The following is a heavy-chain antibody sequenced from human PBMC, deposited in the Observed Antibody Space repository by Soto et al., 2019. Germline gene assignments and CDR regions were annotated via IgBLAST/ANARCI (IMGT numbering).Heavy chain of an antibody. J-gene: IGHJ5*02. V-gene: IGHV4-59*01. CDR3: ARWYSTNTAGWGDP. CDR1: GGSISSYH. D-gene: IGHD6-13*01. CDR2: IYYSGST. Sequence: SETLSLTCTVSGGSISSYHWTWIRQPPGKGLEWIGYIYYSGSTNYNPSLKSRVTISVDTSKNQFSLKLSSVTAADTAVYYCARWYSTNTAGWGDPWCQGTLVTV.